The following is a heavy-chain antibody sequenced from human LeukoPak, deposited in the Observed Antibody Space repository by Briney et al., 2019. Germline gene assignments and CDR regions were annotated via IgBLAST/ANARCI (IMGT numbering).Heavy chain of an antibody. CDR2: IYTSGST. Sequence: SQTLSLTCAVSGGSISSGSPYWSWIRQPAGKGLEWIGRIYTSGSTNYNPSLKSRVTISVDTSKNQFSLKLSSVTAADTAVYYCARGRSLGSTYYFDYWGQGTLVTVSS. CDR1: GGSISSGSPY. V-gene: IGHV4-61*02. CDR3: ARGRSLGSTYYFDY. D-gene: IGHD2-2*01. J-gene: IGHJ4*02.